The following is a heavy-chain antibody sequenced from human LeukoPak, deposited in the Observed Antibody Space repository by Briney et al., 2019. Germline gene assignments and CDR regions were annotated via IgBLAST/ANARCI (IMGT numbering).Heavy chain of an antibody. V-gene: IGHV3-30*04. J-gene: IGHJ4*02. CDR1: GFTFSSYA. D-gene: IGHD3/OR15-3a*01. CDR3: ARDRDWGLPY. CDR2: ISYDESNT. Sequence: GASLRLFCPASGFTFSSYAMHWVRQAPGKGLEWVPLISYDESNTFYADSVKGRFTISRDNSKNTLYLQMNSLRAEDTAVYYCARDRDWGLPYWGQGTLVTVSS.